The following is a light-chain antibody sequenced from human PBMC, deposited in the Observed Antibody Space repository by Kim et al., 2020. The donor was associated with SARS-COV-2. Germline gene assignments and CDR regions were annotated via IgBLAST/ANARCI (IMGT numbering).Light chain of an antibody. CDR2: QAS. CDR1: QIVETY. J-gene: IGKJ2*01. V-gene: IGKV1-5*03. CDR3: QHYIRFPYT. Sequence: SASVGDIVTITGRASQIVETYLAWYQQKPGKAPKLLVYQASSLQVGVPSRFSGSGSGAEFTLTINSLQPDDFATYYCQHYIRFPYTFGQGTKLEI.